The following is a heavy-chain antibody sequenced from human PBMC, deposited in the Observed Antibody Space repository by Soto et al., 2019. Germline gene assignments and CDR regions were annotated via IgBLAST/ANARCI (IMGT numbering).Heavy chain of an antibody. CDR2: IIPIFGTA. CDR3: ARGIIAAAGPIGWFDP. J-gene: IGHJ5*02. D-gene: IGHD6-13*01. CDR1: GGTLSSYA. Sequence: GASVKVSCKASGGTLSSYAISWVRQEPGQGLEWMGGIIPIFGTANYAQKFQGRVTITADESTSTAYMELSSLRSEDTAVYYCARGIIAAAGPIGWFDPWGQGTLVTVSS. V-gene: IGHV1-69*13.